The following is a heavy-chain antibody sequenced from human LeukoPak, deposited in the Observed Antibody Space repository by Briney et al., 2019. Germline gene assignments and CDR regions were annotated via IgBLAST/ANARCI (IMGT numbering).Heavy chain of an antibody. Sequence: GGSLRLSCAASGFTFSSYGMHWVRQAPGKGLEWAAFIRYDGSNKYYADSVKGRFTISRDNSKNTLYLQMNSLRAEDTAVYYCAKSFWPPGKAAFDIWGQGTMVTVSS. V-gene: IGHV3-30*02. CDR3: AKSFWPPGKAAFDI. D-gene: IGHD3-3*01. CDR2: IRYDGSNK. J-gene: IGHJ3*02. CDR1: GFTFSSYG.